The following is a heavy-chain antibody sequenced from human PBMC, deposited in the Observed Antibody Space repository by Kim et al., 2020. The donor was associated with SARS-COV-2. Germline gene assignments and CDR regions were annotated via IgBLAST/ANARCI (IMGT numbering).Heavy chain of an antibody. CDR3: ARGPNYNPFDY. J-gene: IGHJ4*02. D-gene: IGHD1-1*01. V-gene: IGHV3-48*03. Sequence: GGSLRLSCTASGFTFSSYEMNWVRQAPGKGLEWVSYIIGSGTTIYYADSVRGRFTTSKDNDKNSLFLQMNSLRAEDTAVYYCARGPNYNPFDYWGQGTLVTVSS. CDR1: GFTFSSYE. CDR2: IIGSGTTI.